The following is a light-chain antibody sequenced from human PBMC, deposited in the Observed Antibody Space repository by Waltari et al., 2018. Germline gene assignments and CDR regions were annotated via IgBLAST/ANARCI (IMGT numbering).Light chain of an antibody. J-gene: IGKJ5*01. Sequence: ETVMTQSPATLSVYPGERATLSCRASQRIKNNLAWYQQKGGQAPRLLLLDASTRAPGISARFSGSGYGTEFTLTISSLQSEDFAVYYCQQYDNWPLTFGQGTRLDIK. CDR2: DAS. CDR3: QQYDNWPLT. V-gene: IGKV3-15*01. CDR1: QRIKNN.